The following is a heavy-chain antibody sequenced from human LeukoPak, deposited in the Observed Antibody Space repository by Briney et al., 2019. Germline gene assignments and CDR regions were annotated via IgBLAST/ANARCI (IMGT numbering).Heavy chain of an antibody. J-gene: IGHJ4*02. CDR2: ISYDGSNK. Sequence: GGSLRLSCAASGFTFSSYAMHWVRQAPGKGLEWVAVISYDGSNKYYADSVKGRFTISRDNSKNTLYLQMNSLRAEDTAVYYCARDRIVGAVAFDYWGQGTLVTVSS. CDR1: GFTFSSYA. V-gene: IGHV3-30*04. CDR3: ARDRIVGAVAFDY. D-gene: IGHD1-26*01.